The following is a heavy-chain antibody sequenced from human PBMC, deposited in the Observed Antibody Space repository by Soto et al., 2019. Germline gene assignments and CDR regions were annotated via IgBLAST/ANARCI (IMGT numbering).Heavy chain of an antibody. CDR1: GGSISSSSYY. D-gene: IGHD3-3*01. CDR2: IYYSGST. V-gene: IGHV4-39*01. CDR3: ARQEGRITIFGVVISGPGGWFDP. J-gene: IGHJ5*02. Sequence: QLQLQESGPGLVKPSETLSLTCTVSGGSISSSSYYWGWIRQPPGKGLEWIGSIYYSGSTYYNPSLKSRVPISVDTSKNQFSLKLSSVTAADTAVYYCARQEGRITIFGVVISGPGGWFDPWGQGTLVTVSS.